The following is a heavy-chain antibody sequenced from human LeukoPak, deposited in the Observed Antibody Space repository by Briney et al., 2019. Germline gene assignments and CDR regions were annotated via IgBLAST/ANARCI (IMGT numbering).Heavy chain of an antibody. CDR2: MHYSGTI. CDR3: ARAWATDYFDY. J-gene: IGHJ4*02. CDR1: GGSISSYY. Sequence: SETLSLTCTVSGGSISSYYWSWIRQPPGKGLEWIGYMHYSGTIKYNPSLKSRVTISVDTSKNQFSLKLSSVTAADTAMYYCARAWATDYFDYWGQGTLVTVSS. V-gene: IGHV4-59*01.